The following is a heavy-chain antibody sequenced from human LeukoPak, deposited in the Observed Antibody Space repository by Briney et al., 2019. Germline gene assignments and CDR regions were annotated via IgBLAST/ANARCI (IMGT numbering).Heavy chain of an antibody. J-gene: IGHJ4*02. V-gene: IGHV4-4*07. CDR3: ARDKYYYDSSASIRFDY. CDR2: IHTSGGT. Sequence: SETLSLTCTVSGGSISSYYWSWIRQPAGKGLEWIGRIHTSGGTNYNPSLKSRVTMSVDTSKNQFSLKLSSVTAADTAVYYCARDKYYYDSSASIRFDYWGQGTLVTVSS. D-gene: IGHD3-22*01. CDR1: GGSISSYY.